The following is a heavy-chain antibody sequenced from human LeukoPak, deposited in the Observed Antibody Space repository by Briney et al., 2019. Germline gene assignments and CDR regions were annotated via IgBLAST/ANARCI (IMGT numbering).Heavy chain of an antibody. J-gene: IGHJ4*02. V-gene: IGHV3-7*01. Sequence: GGSLRLSCAASGFTFSNYWMSWVRQAPGKGLEWVANIKQDGSEKYYVDSVKGRFTISRDNAKNSLYLQMNSLRAEDTAVYYCARHCGDKLYYFDYWGQGTLVTVSS. CDR2: IKQDGSEK. CDR3: ARHCGDKLYYFDY. D-gene: IGHD4-17*01. CDR1: GFTFSNYW.